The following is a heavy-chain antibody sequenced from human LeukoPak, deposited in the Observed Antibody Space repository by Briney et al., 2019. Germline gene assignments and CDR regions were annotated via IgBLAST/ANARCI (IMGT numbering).Heavy chain of an antibody. D-gene: IGHD4-17*01. CDR3: ARDDYGDSKGWFDP. J-gene: IGHJ5*02. CDR2: INPNSGGT. V-gene: IGHV1-2*02. Sequence: ASVKVSCKASGYTFTGYYMHWVRQAPGQGLEWMGWINPNSGGTNYAQKFQGRLTMTTDTSTSTAYMDLRSLRSDDTAVYYCARDDYGDSKGWFDPWGQGTLVTVSS. CDR1: GYTFTGYY.